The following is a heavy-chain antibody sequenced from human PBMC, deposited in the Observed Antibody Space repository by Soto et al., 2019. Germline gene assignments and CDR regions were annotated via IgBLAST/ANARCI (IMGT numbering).Heavy chain of an antibody. CDR2: INSDGSVS. J-gene: IGHJ6*03. CDR3: ARGDCVGGTCYSLAGSFYYDMDV. D-gene: IGHD2-15*01. V-gene: IGHV3-74*01. Sequence: EVQLVESGGGLVQPGGSLRLSCAASGFTFSNYWMYWVRQAPGKGLVWVSRINSDGSVSSYADSVKGRLTISRDNVKTTRYLHMDSLRAEDTAVYYCARGDCVGGTCYSLAGSFYYDMDVWGKGNTVTVFS. CDR1: GFTFSNYW.